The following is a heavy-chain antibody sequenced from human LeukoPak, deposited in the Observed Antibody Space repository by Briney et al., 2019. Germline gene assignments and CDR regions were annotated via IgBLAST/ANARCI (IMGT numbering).Heavy chain of an antibody. D-gene: IGHD4-11*01. J-gene: IGHJ4*02. CDR3: VRDRGNYRFDY. Sequence: PGGSLRLSCAASGFTFSSSNMNWVRQAPGKGLEWVSSISSGSSYIYYADSVKGRFTISRDNAKNSLYLQMNSLRAEDTAVYYCVRDRGNYRFDYWGQGTLVTVSS. CDR2: ISSGSSYI. V-gene: IGHV3-21*01. CDR1: GFTFSSSN.